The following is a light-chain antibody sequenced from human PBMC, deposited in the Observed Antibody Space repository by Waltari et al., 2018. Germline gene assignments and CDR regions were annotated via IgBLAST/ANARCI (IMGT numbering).Light chain of an antibody. CDR3: QQYYSFPFT. CDR2: DAS. CDR1: QSVNNY. Sequence: EIVLTQSPATLSLSPGERATLSCRASQSVNNYLAWYQHKPGQAPRLLIYDASNRATGIPARFSGSQSGTDFSLTISCLQSEDFATYYCQQYYSFPFTFGPGTKVDIK. J-gene: IGKJ3*01. V-gene: IGKV3-11*01.